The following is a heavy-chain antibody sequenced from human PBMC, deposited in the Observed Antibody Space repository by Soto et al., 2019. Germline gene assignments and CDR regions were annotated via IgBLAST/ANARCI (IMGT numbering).Heavy chain of an antibody. V-gene: IGHV3-48*02. CDR2: ISTTSSSI. Sequence: GSLRLSCAASGFTFISYSINFVRQAAVKWLEWISYISTTSSSIYYADSVKGRFTISRDNAKNSLFLQMNSLRDEDTAVYYCARKGVAFDYWGQGALVTVSS. J-gene: IGHJ4*02. D-gene: IGHD3-3*01. CDR1: GFTFISYS. CDR3: ARKGVAFDY.